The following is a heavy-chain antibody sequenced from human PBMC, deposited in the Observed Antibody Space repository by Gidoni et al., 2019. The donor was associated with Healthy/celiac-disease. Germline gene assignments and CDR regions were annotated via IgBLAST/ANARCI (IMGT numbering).Heavy chain of an antibody. CDR3: ARLGGYSYGYVDY. CDR2: IYTSGST. Sequence: QVQLQESGPGLVKPSQTLSLTCTVSGGPISSGSYYWSWIRQPAGKGLEWIGRIYTSGSTNYNPSLKSRVTISVDTSKNQFSLKLSSVTAADTAVYYCARLGGYSYGYVDYWGQGTLVTVSS. V-gene: IGHV4-61*02. CDR1: GGPISSGSYY. D-gene: IGHD5-18*01. J-gene: IGHJ4*02.